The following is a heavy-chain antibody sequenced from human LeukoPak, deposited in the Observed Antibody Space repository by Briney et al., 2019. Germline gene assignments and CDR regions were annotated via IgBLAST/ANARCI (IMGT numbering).Heavy chain of an antibody. Sequence: GGSLRLSCAASGFTFSSYSMNWVRQAPGKGLEWVSSISSSSSYIYYADSVKGRFTISRDNAKNSLYLQMNSLRAGDTAVYYCARAGLAYDSSGYYLRDDAFDIWGQGTMVTVSS. CDR1: GFTFSSYS. D-gene: IGHD3-22*01. J-gene: IGHJ3*02. V-gene: IGHV3-21*01. CDR3: ARAGLAYDSSGYYLRDDAFDI. CDR2: ISSSSSYI.